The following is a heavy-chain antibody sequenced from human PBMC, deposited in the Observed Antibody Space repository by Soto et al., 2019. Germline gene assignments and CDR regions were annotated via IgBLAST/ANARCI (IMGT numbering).Heavy chain of an antibody. CDR3: GREPDY. V-gene: IGHV4-59*12. J-gene: IGHJ4*02. CDR1: GGSISSYY. Sequence: SETLSLTCTVSGGSISSYYWSWIRQPPGKGLEWIGYIYYSGSTNYNPSLKSRVTISVDTSKNQFSLKLSSVTAADTAVYYCGREPDYWGQGTLVTAPQ. CDR2: IYYSGST.